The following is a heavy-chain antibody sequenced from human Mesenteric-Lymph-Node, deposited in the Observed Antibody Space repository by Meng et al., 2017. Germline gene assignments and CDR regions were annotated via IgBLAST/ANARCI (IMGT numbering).Heavy chain of an antibody. CDR1: GFTSSSYG. J-gene: IGHJ3*02. CDR3: ARSTRRGGFGELLPDDAFDI. D-gene: IGHD3-10*01. Sequence: GGSLRPSCAASGFTSSSYGTHWVRQAPGKGLEWVAVIWYDGSNKYYADSVKGRFTISRDNSKNTLYLQMNSLRAEDTAMYYCARSTRRGGFGELLPDDAFDIWGQGTMVTVSS. V-gene: IGHV3-33*01. CDR2: IWYDGSNK.